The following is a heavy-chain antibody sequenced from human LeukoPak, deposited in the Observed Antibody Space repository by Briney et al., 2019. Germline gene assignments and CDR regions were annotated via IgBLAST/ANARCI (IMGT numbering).Heavy chain of an antibody. CDR2: ISSSSSTI. Sequence: PGGSLRLSCAASGFTFSSYSMNWVRQAPGKGLEWVSYISSSSSTIYYADSVKGRFTISRDNAKNSLYLQMNSLRPEDTAVYYCARGRSITIIRGVARSDGFDIWGQGTTVTVS. V-gene: IGHV3-48*01. D-gene: IGHD3-10*01. CDR3: ARGRSITIIRGVARSDGFDI. CDR1: GFTFSSYS. J-gene: IGHJ3*02.